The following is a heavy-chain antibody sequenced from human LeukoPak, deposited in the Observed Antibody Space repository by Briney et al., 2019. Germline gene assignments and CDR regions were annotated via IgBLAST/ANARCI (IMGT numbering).Heavy chain of an antibody. V-gene: IGHV3-49*03. CDR1: GFTFGDYL. D-gene: IGHD6-19*01. CDR2: ISGGTT. Sequence: GGSLRLSCTASGFTFGDYLMSWFRQAPGKGLEWIGFISGGTTEYAASVKGRFTISRDDSTSIAYLQMNSLTTEDTAVYYCSRDSGWLSVYWGQGTLVTVSS. J-gene: IGHJ4*02. CDR3: SRDSGWLSVY.